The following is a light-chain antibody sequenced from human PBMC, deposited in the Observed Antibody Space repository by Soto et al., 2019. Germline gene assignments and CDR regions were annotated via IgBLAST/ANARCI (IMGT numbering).Light chain of an antibody. Sequence: ESVLTQSPATLSLSPGERATLSCGASQSVSTHLAWYQQKPGQAPRLLIYDASNRATGIPARFSGSGSGTDFTLTISSLEPEDFAVYYCQQRSNWPITFGQGTRLEIK. CDR1: QSVSTH. CDR3: QQRSNWPIT. CDR2: DAS. J-gene: IGKJ5*01. V-gene: IGKV3-11*01.